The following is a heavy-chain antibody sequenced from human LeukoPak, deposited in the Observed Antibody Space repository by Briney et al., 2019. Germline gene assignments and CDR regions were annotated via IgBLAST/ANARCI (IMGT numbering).Heavy chain of an antibody. D-gene: IGHD4-17*01. V-gene: IGHV4-34*01. CDR2: INHSGST. CDR3: GRGKLPGTVTD. J-gene: IGHJ4*02. Sequence: PSETLSLTCAVYGGSFSGYYWSWIRQPPGKGLEWIGEINHSGSTNYNPSLKSRVTISVDTSKNQFSLKLSSVTAADTAVYYCGRGKLPGTVTDWGQGTPVTVSS. CDR1: GGSFSGYY.